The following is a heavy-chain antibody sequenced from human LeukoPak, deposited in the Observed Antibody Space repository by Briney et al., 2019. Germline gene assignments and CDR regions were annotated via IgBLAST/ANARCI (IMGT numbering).Heavy chain of an antibody. CDR2: MNPNSGNT. CDR1: GYTFTSYD. D-gene: IGHD1-14*01. CDR3: ARDRYPENYYYYMDV. Sequence: ASVKVSCKASGYTFTSYDINWVRQATGQGLEWMGWMNPNSGNTGYAQKFQGRVTMTRNTSISTAYMELNSLRAEDTAVYYCARDRYPENYYYYMDVWGKGTTVTVSS. J-gene: IGHJ6*03. V-gene: IGHV1-8*01.